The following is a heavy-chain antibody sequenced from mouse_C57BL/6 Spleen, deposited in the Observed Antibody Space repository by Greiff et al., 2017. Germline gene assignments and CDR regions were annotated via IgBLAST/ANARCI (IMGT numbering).Heavy chain of an antibody. CDR2: INPSNGGT. D-gene: IGHD1-1*01. CDR3: ARSSNYYGSSYDYAMDY. J-gene: IGHJ4*01. CDR1: GYTFTSYW. V-gene: IGHV1-53*01. Sequence: VQLQQPGTELVKPGASVKLSCKASGYTFTSYWMHWVKQRPGQGLEWIGNINPSNGGTNYNEKFKSKATLTVDKSSSTAYMQLSSLTSEDAAVYYCARSSNYYGSSYDYAMDYWGQGTSVTVSS.